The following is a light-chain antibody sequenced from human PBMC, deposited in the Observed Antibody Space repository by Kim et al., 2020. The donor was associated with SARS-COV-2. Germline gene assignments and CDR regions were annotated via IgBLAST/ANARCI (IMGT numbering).Light chain of an antibody. J-gene: IGKJ2*01. CDR1: QSVLYSPNNKND. CDR3: HQYYSIPHT. CDR2: WAS. Sequence: TATINGKSSQSVLYSPNNKNDLAWDQQKPGQPPELLIYWASTRQSGVPDRCSGGGSGTEFTLTISSLQAEDVAIYFCHQYYSIPHTLGQGTKLEI. V-gene: IGKV4-1*01.